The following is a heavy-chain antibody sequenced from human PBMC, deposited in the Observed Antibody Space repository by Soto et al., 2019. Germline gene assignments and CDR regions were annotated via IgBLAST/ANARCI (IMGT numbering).Heavy chain of an antibody. CDR3: AKEKIAVADYWYFDL. V-gene: IGHV3-30*18. CDR1: GFTFSSYG. J-gene: IGHJ2*01. D-gene: IGHD6-19*01. CDR2: ISYDGSNK. Sequence: QVQLVESGGGVVQPGRSLRLSCAASGFTFSSYGMHWVRQAPGKGLEWVAVISYDGSNKYYADSVKGRFTMSRDNSKKTRYLQMNSLGAEDTAVYYCAKEKIAVADYWYFDLWGRGTLVTVSS.